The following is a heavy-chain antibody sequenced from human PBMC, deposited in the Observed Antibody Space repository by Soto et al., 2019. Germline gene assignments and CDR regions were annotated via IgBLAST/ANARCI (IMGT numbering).Heavy chain of an antibody. CDR3: ARRANHRFASESGVDTDLDL. J-gene: IGHJ5*02. V-gene: IGHV4-39*01. D-gene: IGHD2-8*02. CDR2: IYYSGNT. Sequence: QPPGGGLDWIGSIYYSGNTYSNPSLKSRVFISVDTSKNQFSLRLSSVTAADTAVYFCARRANHRFASESGVDTDLDLWGQGTRVT.